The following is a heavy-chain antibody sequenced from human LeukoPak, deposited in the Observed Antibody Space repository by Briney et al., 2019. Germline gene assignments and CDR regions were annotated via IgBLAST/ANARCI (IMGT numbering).Heavy chain of an antibody. V-gene: IGHV1-46*01. D-gene: IGHD2-2*01. CDR1: GYTFTSYY. Sequence: ASVEVSCKASGYTFTSYYMHWVRQAPGQGLEWMGIINPSGGSTSYAQKFQGRVTMTRDTSTSTVYMELSSLRSEDTAVYYCARYEGYCSSTSCPDAFDIWGQGTMVTVSS. CDR3: ARYEGYCSSTSCPDAFDI. J-gene: IGHJ3*02. CDR2: INPSGGST.